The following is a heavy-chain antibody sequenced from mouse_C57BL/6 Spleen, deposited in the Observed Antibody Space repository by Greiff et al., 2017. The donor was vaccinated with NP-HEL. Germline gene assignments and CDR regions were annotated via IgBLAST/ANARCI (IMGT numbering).Heavy chain of an antibody. V-gene: IGHV3-6*01. J-gene: IGHJ3*01. Sequence: EVKLEESGPGLVKPSQSLSLTCSVTGYSITSGYYWNWIRQFPGNKLEWMGYISYDGSNNYNPSLKNRISITRDTSKNQFFLKLNSVTTEDTATYYCAKDIYDGFAYWGQGTLVTVSA. CDR2: ISYDGSN. CDR3: AKDIYDGFAY. D-gene: IGHD2-3*01. CDR1: GYSITSGYY.